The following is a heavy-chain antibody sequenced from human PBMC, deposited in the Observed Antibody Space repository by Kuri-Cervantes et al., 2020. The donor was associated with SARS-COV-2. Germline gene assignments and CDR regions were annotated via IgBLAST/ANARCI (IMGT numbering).Heavy chain of an antibody. CDR2: VNPKSGGT. Sequence: ASVKVSCKASGYTFTDYYIHWVRQAPGQGLEWMGWVNPKSGGTKFSQLFQGRVTATRDTSISTAYMELSRLRLDDTAAFYCVRFCYYDSMRNASDIWGQGTMVTVSS. CDR1: GYTFTDYY. D-gene: IGHD3-22*01. V-gene: IGHV1-2*02. CDR3: VRFCYYDSMRNASDI. J-gene: IGHJ3*02.